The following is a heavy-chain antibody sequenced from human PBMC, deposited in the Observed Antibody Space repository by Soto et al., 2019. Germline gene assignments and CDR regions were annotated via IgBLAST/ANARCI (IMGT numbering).Heavy chain of an antibody. CDR1: GYTFTSYG. CDR3: ARVPTSVERSGGWFDL. CDR2: ISAYNGNT. D-gene: IGHD1-1*01. J-gene: IGHJ5*02. Sequence: QVQLVQSGAEVKKPGASVKVSCKASGYTFTSYGISWVRQAPGQGLEWMGWISAYNGNTNYAQKLQGRVTMTTETSTSIAYMELRSLRSDDTAVYYCARVPTSVERSGGWFDLWGQGTLVTVSS. V-gene: IGHV1-18*01.